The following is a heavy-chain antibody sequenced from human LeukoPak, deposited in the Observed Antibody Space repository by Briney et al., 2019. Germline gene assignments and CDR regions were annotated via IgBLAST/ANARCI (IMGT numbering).Heavy chain of an antibody. J-gene: IGHJ4*02. D-gene: IGHD2-15*01. CDR2: IYTGGSA. CDR1: GFIVSSNY. V-gene: IGHV3-66*01. Sequence: GGSLRLSCAASGFIVSSNYMSWVRQAPGKGLEWVSVIYTGGSARYADSVKGRFTISRDNSKNTLYLQMNSLRAEDTAVYYCARALGSAIAYWGQGTLVTVSS. CDR3: ARALGSAIAY.